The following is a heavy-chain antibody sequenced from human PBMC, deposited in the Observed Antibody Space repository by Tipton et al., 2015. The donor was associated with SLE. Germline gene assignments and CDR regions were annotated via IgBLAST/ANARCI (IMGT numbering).Heavy chain of an antibody. CDR3: ARRQRGYSYAPFDN. CDR1: DDSISGYY. V-gene: IGHV4-39*01. D-gene: IGHD5-18*01. J-gene: IGHJ4*02. Sequence: TLSLTCTVSDDSISGYYWGWIRQPPGKGLEWIGSYYYSGSAAYNPSLKSRVTIAVDTPKDQFSLRRTSVTAADTAIYYCARRQRGYSYAPFDNWGQGTLVPVSS. CDR2: YYYSGSA.